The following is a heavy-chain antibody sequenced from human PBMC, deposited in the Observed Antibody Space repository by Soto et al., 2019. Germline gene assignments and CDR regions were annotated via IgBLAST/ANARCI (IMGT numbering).Heavy chain of an antibody. V-gene: IGHV3-23*01. CDR2: ISGSGHSS. J-gene: IGHJ3*02. D-gene: IGHD3-22*01. CDR3: AKLYHYYDSSGYYSDALDI. CDR1: GFTFRSYA. Sequence: GGSLRLSCEASGFTFRSYAMIWVRQAPGKGLDWVSTISGSGHSSYDADSVKGRFTTSRDNSKNTLYLRLDSLRAEDTAVYYCAKLYHYYDSSGYYSDALDIWGQGTLVT.